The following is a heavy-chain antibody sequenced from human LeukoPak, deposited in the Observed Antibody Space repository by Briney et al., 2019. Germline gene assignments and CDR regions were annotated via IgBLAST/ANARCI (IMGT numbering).Heavy chain of an antibody. J-gene: IGHJ4*02. V-gene: IGHV4-59*01. CDR1: GGSISSYY. Sequence: SETLSPTCTVSGGSISSYYWSWIRQPPGRGLEWIGYNYYSGSTNYNPSLKSRVTISVDTSKNQFSLKLSSVTAADTAVYYCASTGTYSSGWYDYWGQGTLVTVSS. CDR3: ASTGTYSSGWYDY. D-gene: IGHD6-19*01. CDR2: NYYSGST.